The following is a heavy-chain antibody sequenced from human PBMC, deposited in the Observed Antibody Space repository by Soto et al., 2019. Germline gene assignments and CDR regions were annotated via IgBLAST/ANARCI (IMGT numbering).Heavy chain of an antibody. D-gene: IGHD6-13*01. CDR1: GGSISSYY. V-gene: IGHV4-59*01. CDR2: IYYSGST. Sequence: QVQLQESGPGLVKPSETLSLTCTVSGGSISSYYWSWIRHPPGKGLEWIGYIYYSGSTNYNPSLKSRVTISVDTSKNQFSLKLSSVTAADTAVYYCARQNFHPTLYSSSLHYYYYMDVWGKGTTVTVSS. CDR3: ARQNFHPTLYSSSLHYYYYMDV. J-gene: IGHJ6*03.